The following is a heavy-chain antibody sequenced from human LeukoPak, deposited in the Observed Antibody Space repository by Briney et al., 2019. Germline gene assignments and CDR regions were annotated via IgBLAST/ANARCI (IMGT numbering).Heavy chain of an antibody. J-gene: IGHJ3*02. Sequence: PSETLSLTCTVSGYSISSGYYWGWIRQPPGKGLEWIGSIYHSGSTYYNPSLKSRVTISVDTSKNQFSLKLSSVTAADTAVYYCARADGSGGLDAFDIWGQGTMVTVSS. CDR1: GYSISSGYY. CDR3: ARADGSGGLDAFDI. D-gene: IGHD3-10*01. CDR2: IYHSGST. V-gene: IGHV4-38-2*02.